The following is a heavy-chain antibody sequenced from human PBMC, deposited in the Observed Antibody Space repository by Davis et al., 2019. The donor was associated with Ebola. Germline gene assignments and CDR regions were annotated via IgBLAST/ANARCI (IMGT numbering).Heavy chain of an antibody. CDR1: GYRFTSYY. J-gene: IGHJ3*02. Sequence: ASVKIPCNASGYRFTSYYMHWVRKAPGQGLEWMGIINPITGGTSYAQNFQVRVNMTRDTSTSTVYMELSSLRSEDTAVYYCAREGGRYYDSSGYVFDIWGQGTMVKVSS. D-gene: IGHD3-22*01. CDR2: INPITGGT. CDR3: AREGGRYYDSSGYVFDI. V-gene: IGHV1-46*01.